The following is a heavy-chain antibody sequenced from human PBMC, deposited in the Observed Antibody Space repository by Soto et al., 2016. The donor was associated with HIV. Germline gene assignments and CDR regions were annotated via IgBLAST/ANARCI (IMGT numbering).Heavy chain of an antibody. D-gene: IGHD6-19*01. CDR3: ARDRKAVAGVGYYYEGMDV. CDR2: IYYSGST. CDR1: GGSISSGGYY. Sequence: QVQLQESGPGLVKPSQTLSLTCTVSGGSISSGGYYWSWIRQHPGKGLEWIGYIYYSGSTYYNPSLKSRVTISVDTSKNQFSLKVSSVTAADTAVYYCARDRKAVAGVGYYYEGMDVVGPKGPTGHRLL. V-gene: IGHV4-31*03. J-gene: IGHJ6*04.